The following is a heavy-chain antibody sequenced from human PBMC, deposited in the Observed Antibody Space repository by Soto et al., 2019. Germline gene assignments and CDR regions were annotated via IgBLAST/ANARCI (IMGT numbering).Heavy chain of an antibody. Sequence: QVQLVESGGGVVQPGRSLRLSCAASGFTFSSYGMHWVRQASGKGLEWVAVIWYDGSNKYYADSVKGRFTISRDNSKNTLYLEMNSLRAEDTAVYYCARDGGAGSYTLYYDYYMDVCGKGTTVTVSS. CDR1: GFTFSSYG. J-gene: IGHJ6*03. CDR2: IWYDGSNK. CDR3: ARDGGAGSYTLYYDYYMDV. V-gene: IGHV3-33*01. D-gene: IGHD3-10*01.